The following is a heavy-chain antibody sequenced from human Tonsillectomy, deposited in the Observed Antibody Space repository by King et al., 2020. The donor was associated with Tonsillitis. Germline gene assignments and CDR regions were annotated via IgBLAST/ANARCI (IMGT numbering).Heavy chain of an antibody. CDR3: AKDDWWGSSWKNYYCYYGMDV. Sequence: VQLVESGGGLVQPGGSLRLSCAASGFTFSSYAMSWVRQAPGKGLEWVSAISGSGGSTYYADSVKGRFTISRDNSKNTLYLQMNSLRAEDTAVYYCAKDDWWGSSWKNYYCYYGMDVWGQGTTVTVSS. CDR1: GFTFSSYA. J-gene: IGHJ6*02. D-gene: IGHD6-13*01. V-gene: IGHV3-23*04. CDR2: ISGSGGST.